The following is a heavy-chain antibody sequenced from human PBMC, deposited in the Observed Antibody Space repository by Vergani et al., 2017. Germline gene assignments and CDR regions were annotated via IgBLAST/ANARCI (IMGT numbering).Heavy chain of an antibody. J-gene: IGHJ4*02. CDR2: SNHSGST. Sequence: QVQLQQWGAGLLKPSETLSLTCAVYGGSFSGYYWSWIRQPPGKGREWIGESNHSGSTNYNPSLKSRVTISVDTSKNQFSLKLSAVTAADTAVYYCASGLGVTSLGYWGQGTLVTVSS. CDR1: GGSFSGYY. D-gene: IGHD2-21*02. CDR3: ASGLGVTSLGY. V-gene: IGHV4-34*01.